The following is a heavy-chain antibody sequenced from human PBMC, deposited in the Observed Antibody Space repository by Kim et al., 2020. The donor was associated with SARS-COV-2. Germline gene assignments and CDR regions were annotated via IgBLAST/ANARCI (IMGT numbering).Heavy chain of an antibody. Sequence: SETLSLTCTVSGGSISSYSWSWIRQPPGKGLEWVGYSYYSWSTNYNPSLKSRVTISVDTAKNQYSLKLRSVTAADTAAYYCSGASKVRGVAFHAMDVWC. J-gene: IGHJ6*02. CDR3: SGASKVRGVAFHAMDV. V-gene: IGHV4-59*01. D-gene: IGHD3-16*01. CDR2: SYYSWST. CDR1: GGSISSYS.